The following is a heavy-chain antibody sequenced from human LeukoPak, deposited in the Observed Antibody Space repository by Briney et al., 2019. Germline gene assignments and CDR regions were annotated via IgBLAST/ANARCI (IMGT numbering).Heavy chain of an antibody. CDR3: AKTRPLDSSSWSHGDY. J-gene: IGHJ4*02. CDR1: GFTFSSYS. Sequence: GGSLRLSCAASGFTFSSYSMSWVRQAPGKGLEWVSYISSSSSTISYPDSVKGRFTISRDNAKNSLYLQVNNLRAEDTAVYYCAKTRPLDSSSWSHGDYWGQGTLVTVSS. V-gene: IGHV3-48*01. D-gene: IGHD6-13*01. CDR2: ISSSSSTI.